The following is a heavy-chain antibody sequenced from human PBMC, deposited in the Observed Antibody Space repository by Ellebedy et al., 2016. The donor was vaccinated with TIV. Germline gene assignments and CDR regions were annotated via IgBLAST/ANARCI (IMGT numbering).Heavy chain of an antibody. D-gene: IGHD6-19*01. CDR3: AGGISVAGTSLGF. CDR1: GFTFSNFG. CDR2: IKQDGSEK. V-gene: IGHV3-7*03. J-gene: IGHJ4*02. Sequence: GGSLRLSCAVSGFTFSNFGMHWVRQAPGKGLEWVANIKQDGSEKYYVDSVKGRFTISRDNSKNTLYLQMNSLRAEDTAVYYCAGGISVAGTSLGFWGQGTLVTVSS.